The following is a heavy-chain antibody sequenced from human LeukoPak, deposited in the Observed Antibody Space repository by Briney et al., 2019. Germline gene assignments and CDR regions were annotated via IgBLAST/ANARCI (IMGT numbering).Heavy chain of an antibody. D-gene: IGHD7-27*01. Sequence: PSETLSRTAAGSGYSISSGYYWGWIRRPPGKGLEWIGGIYHSGSSYYKPSLKRRVTIAVDTSKNQFSLKLSSVTAADTAVYYCARLLTGDAFDIWGQGTMVTVSS. J-gene: IGHJ3*02. CDR2: IYHSGSS. CDR3: ARLLTGDAFDI. CDR1: GYSISSGYY. V-gene: IGHV4-38-2*01.